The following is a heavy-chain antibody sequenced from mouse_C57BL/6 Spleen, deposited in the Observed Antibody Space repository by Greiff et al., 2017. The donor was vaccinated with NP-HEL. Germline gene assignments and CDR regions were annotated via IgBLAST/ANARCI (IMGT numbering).Heavy chain of an antibody. CDR3: ASGATVVATDAMDY. CDR1: GYTFTSYW. D-gene: IGHD1-1*01. V-gene: IGHV1-50*01. J-gene: IGHJ4*01. Sequence: VQLQQSGAELVKPGASVKLSCKASGYTFTSYWMQWVKQRPGQGLEWIGEIDPSDSYTNYNQKLKGKATLTVDTSSSTADLQLRILTTEDSAVYYCASGATVVATDAMDYWGQGTSVTVSS. CDR2: IDPSDSYT.